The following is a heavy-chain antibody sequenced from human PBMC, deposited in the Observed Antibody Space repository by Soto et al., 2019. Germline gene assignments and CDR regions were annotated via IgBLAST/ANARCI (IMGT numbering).Heavy chain of an antibody. CDR1: GGSISSGLYY. V-gene: IGHV4-31*03. Sequence: SETLSLTCTVSGGSISSGLYYWTWIRQHPGKGLEWIGYIYSRGNTYYTPSLKSRVDIAVDTSKNQFSLRVSSVTASDTAMYYLASLYSNYTPSYYYYGMDVGGQGPRVTVPS. J-gene: IGHJ6*02. D-gene: IGHD4-4*01. CDR2: IYSRGNT. CDR3: ASLYSNYTPSYYYYGMDV.